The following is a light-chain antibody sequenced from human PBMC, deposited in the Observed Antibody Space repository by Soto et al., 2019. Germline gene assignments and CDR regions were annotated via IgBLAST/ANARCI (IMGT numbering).Light chain of an antibody. Sequence: DIQMTQSPSTLSASVGHRVTITCRASQIISSFLAWYQQKPGQAPKLLIYDVSGLETGVPSRFSGSGSGTEFTLTISRLQPDDFATYYCQQYNSLSWTFGQGTKVDIK. CDR1: QIISSF. CDR3: QQYNSLSWT. CDR2: DVS. V-gene: IGKV1-5*01. J-gene: IGKJ1*01.